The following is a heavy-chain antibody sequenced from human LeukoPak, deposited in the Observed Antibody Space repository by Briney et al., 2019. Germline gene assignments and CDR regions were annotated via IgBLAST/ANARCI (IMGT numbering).Heavy chain of an antibody. J-gene: IGHJ6*04. CDR2: IRSSGSTI. CDR3: AELGITMIGGV. CDR1: GFTFRSYE. Sequence: GGSLRLSCAASGFTFRSYEVHWVRQAPGKGLEWVSYIRSSGSTIYYADSVKGRFTISRDNAKKSLYLEMNSLRAEDTAVYYCAELGITMIGGVWGKGTTVTISS. D-gene: IGHD3-10*02. V-gene: IGHV3-48*03.